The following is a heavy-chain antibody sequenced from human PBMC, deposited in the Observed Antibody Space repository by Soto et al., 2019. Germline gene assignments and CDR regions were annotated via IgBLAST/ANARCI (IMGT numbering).Heavy chain of an antibody. CDR2: MYHSGNT. CDR1: GGSITSGGYS. J-gene: IGHJ4*02. D-gene: IGHD2-8*02. CDR3: ARGYARGWCQF. V-gene: IGHV4-30-2*01. Sequence: PSETLSLTCAVSGGSITSGGYSWGWIRQPPGQGLEWIGYMYHSGNTYYNPSVKGRFTISRDNPTNTVYLQMNRLRPEDTGVYYCARGYARGWCQFWGQGTLVTVSS.